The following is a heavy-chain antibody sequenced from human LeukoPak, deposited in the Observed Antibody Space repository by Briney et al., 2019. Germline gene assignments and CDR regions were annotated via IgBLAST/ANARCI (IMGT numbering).Heavy chain of an antibody. CDR3: AREPGDCGGDCYPFDY. CDR2: ISGSSTYI. Sequence: PGGSLRLSCAASGFTFSSHSMNWVRQAPGKGLEWVSYISGSSTYIYYPDSVKGRFTISRDNAKNALYLQMNSLRVEDTAVYYCAREPGDCGGDCYPFDYWGQGTLVTVSS. J-gene: IGHJ4*02. V-gene: IGHV3-21*01. CDR1: GFTFSSHS. D-gene: IGHD2-21*02.